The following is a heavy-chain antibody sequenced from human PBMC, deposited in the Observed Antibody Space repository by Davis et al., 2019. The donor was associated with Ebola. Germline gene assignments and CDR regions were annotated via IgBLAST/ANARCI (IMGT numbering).Heavy chain of an antibody. D-gene: IGHD3-9*01. CDR1: GFTFSSYW. V-gene: IGHV3-23*01. CDR2: ISGSGGST. CDR3: AKDHVLRYFDWLSARYGMDV. J-gene: IGHJ6*02. Sequence: GGSLRLSCVASGFTFSSYWMSWVRQAPGKGLEWVSAISGSGGSTYYADSVKGRFTISRDNSKNTVYLQMNSLRAEDTAVYYCAKDHVLRYFDWLSARYGMDVWGQGTTVTVSS.